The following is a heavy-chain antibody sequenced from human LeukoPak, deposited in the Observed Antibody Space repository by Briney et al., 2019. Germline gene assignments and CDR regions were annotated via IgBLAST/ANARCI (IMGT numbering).Heavy chain of an antibody. V-gene: IGHV3-53*01. J-gene: IGHJ4*02. D-gene: IGHD3-16*01. Sequence: GGSLRLSCAASGFTVSSNYMSWVRQGPGKGLECVSVISNDGDTYYADSVKGRFTISRDTSKNTLYLQMNSLRAEDTAVYYCARVAPPLDDYIRGSFPYYFDYWGQGTPVTVSS. CDR1: GFTVSSNY. CDR3: ARVAPPLDDYIRGSFPYYFDY. CDR2: ISNDGDT.